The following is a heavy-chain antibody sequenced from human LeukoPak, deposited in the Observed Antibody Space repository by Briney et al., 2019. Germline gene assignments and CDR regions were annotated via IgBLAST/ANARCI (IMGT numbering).Heavy chain of an antibody. D-gene: IGHD3-10*01. J-gene: IGHJ4*02. CDR2: IKSKTNGGTT. CDR3: STEGGHLLSNPCDH. V-gene: IGHV3-15*01. CDR1: GFTFSNGW. Sequence: GGSLRLSCAASGFTFSNGWMSWVRQAPGKGLEWVGHIKSKTNGGTTDYAAPVKGRFSISRVDSRITVYPQMNCLKSEDTAVFYCSTEGGHLLSNPCDHWGERTRDSVSS.